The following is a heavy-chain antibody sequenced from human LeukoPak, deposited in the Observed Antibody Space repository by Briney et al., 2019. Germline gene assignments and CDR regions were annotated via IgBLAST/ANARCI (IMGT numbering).Heavy chain of an antibody. CDR3: ARGGAPVYYYYMDV. Sequence: GGSLRLSCAASGFTLSSYWMSWVRQAPGKGLEWVANIKEDGGEKYYVDSVKGRFTISRDNAKNTLYLQMNSLRAEDTAVYYCARGGAPVYYYYMDVWGKGTTVTISS. CDR2: IKEDGGEK. J-gene: IGHJ6*03. CDR1: GFTLSSYW. V-gene: IGHV3-7*01.